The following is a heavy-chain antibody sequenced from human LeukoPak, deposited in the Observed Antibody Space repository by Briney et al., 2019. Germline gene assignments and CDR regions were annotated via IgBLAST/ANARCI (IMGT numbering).Heavy chain of an antibody. Sequence: SGPTLVEPTQTLTLTCTFSGFSLSTSGVGVGWIRQPPGKALEWLALIYWDDDKRYSPSLKSRLTITKDTSKNQVVLTMTNMDPVDTATYYCTKYVYYYGSGSSEYFDYWGQGTLVTVSS. J-gene: IGHJ4*02. V-gene: IGHV2-5*02. CDR1: GFSLSTSGVG. CDR3: TKYVYYYGSGSSEYFDY. D-gene: IGHD3-10*01. CDR2: IYWDDDK.